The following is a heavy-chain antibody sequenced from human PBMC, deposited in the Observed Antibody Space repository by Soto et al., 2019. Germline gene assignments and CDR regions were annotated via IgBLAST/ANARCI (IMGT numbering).Heavy chain of an antibody. J-gene: IGHJ4*02. Sequence: GGSLRLSCAASGFTFSDAWMNWVRQAPGKGLEWVGRIKSNTDGGTTDYAAPVKGRFTISRDDSENTLYLEMNSLKTEDTAVYYCTADWSGAGDYWGQGTLVTVSS. CDR3: TADWSGAGDY. CDR2: IKSNTDGGTT. V-gene: IGHV3-15*07. CDR1: GFTFSDAW. D-gene: IGHD3-3*01.